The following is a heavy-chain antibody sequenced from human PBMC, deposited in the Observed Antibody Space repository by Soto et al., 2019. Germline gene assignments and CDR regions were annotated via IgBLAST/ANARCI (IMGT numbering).Heavy chain of an antibody. CDR2: IIPIFGTA. Sequence: SVKVSCKASGGTFSSYAISWMRQAPGQGLEWMGGIIPIFGTANYAQKFQGRVTISADESTSTAYMELSSLRSEDTAVYYCARYCSSTSCYSNYYYYGMDVWGQGTTVTVSS. J-gene: IGHJ6*02. V-gene: IGHV1-69*13. CDR3: ARYCSSTSCYSNYYYYGMDV. CDR1: GGTFSSYA. D-gene: IGHD2-2*02.